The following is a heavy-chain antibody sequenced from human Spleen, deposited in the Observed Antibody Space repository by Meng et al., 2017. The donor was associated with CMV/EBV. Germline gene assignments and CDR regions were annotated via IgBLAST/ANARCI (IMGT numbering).Heavy chain of an antibody. CDR1: GLAFSNVW. D-gene: IGHD3-10*01. CDR3: ATDQCGTTPFHYYYGLDV. J-gene: IGHJ6*02. Sequence: GGSLRLSCAASGLAFSNVWMSWVRQAPGKGLEWVGRIKSESDGGAQEYAALVKGRFTISRDDSRSTLYLRMNALKTEDTAVYYCATDQCGTTPFHYYYGLDVWGQGTTVTVSS. V-gene: IGHV3-15*05. CDR2: IKSESDGGAQ.